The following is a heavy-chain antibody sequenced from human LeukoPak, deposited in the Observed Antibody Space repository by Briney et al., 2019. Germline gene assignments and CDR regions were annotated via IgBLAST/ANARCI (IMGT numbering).Heavy chain of an antibody. CDR3: AREGSTTVVNTGNWFDP. CDR2: IIPIFGTA. CDR1: GGTFSSYA. J-gene: IGHJ5*02. Sequence: GASVTVSCKASGGTFSSYAISWVRQAPGQGLEWMGGIIPIFGTANYAQKFQGRITITADESTSTAYMELSSLRSEDTAVYYCAREGSTTVVNTGNWFDPWGQGTLVTVSS. V-gene: IGHV1-69*13. D-gene: IGHD4-23*01.